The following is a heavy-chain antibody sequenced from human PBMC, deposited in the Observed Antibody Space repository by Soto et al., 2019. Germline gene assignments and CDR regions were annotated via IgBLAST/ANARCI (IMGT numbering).Heavy chain of an antibody. CDR1: GGTFSKYT. CDR3: ATDAWGREAWTVSLPTDWPG. D-gene: IGHD3-9*01. V-gene: IGHV1-69*08. CDR2: IIPVEHVA. J-gene: IGHJ4*02. Sequence: QVQLVQSGAEVKKPGSSVKVSCNAPGGTFSKYTITWVRQAPGQGLEWVGRIIPVEHVAKDAEEFLDRVILTVDTSASIAYMELLSLTSEDTAIYYCATDAWGREAWTVSLPTDWPGWCQGTLVTVSS.